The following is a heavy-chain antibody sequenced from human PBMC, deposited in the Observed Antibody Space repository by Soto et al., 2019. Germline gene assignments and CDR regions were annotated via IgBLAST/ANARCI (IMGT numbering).Heavy chain of an antibody. CDR2: ISGSGGST. V-gene: IGHV3-23*01. J-gene: IGHJ4*02. Sequence: PGGSLRLSCAASGFTFSSYAMSWVRQAPGKGLEWVSAISGSGGSTYYADSVKGRFTISRDNSKNTLYLQMNSLRAEDTAVYYCAKSVPKVRLLKHQTMASDYWGQGTLVTVSS. CDR3: AKSVPKVRLLKHQTMASDY. CDR1: GFTFSSYA. D-gene: IGHD3-10*01.